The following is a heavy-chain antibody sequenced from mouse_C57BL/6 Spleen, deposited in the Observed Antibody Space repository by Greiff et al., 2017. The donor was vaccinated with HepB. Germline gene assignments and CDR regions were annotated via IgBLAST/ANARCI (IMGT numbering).Heavy chain of an antibody. CDR3: ARLGGYQYWYFDV. Sequence: QVQLQQSGPELVKPGASVKISCKASGYAFSSSWMNWVKQRPGKGLEWIGRIYPGDGDTNYNGKFKGKATLTADKSSSTAYMQLSSLTSEDSAVYFCARLGGYQYWYFDVWGTGTTVTVSS. CDR2: IYPGDGDT. V-gene: IGHV1-82*01. J-gene: IGHJ1*03. D-gene: IGHD2-2*01. CDR1: GYAFSSSW.